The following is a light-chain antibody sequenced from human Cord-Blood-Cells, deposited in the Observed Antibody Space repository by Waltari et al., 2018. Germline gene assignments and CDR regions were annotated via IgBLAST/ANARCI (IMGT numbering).Light chain of an antibody. J-gene: IGLJ3*02. CDR1: SSHIGSST. V-gene: IGLV1-44*01. CDR2: SNK. CDR3: AAWDDSLNGNWV. Sequence: QSVLTQPPSASGTPGQRVTIPRSGSSSHIGSSTLNWYQPLPGPASQLLIYSNKRRPSGVPDRFSGSKSGTSSSLAISGLQSEDEADYYCAAWDDSLNGNWVFGGGTKLTVL.